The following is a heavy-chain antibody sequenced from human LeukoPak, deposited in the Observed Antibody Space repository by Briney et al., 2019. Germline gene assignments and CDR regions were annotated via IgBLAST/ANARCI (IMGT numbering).Heavy chain of an antibody. CDR3: ARGLPRSLRYFDY. CDR2: IYYTGST. Sequence: SETLSLTCTLVSGDSIDSSSSYWGWIRQPPGKGLEWIGTIYYTGSTYYNPSLKSRLTISVDTSKNQFSLKLNSVTAADTAAYYCARGLPRSLRYFDYWGQGTLVTVSS. D-gene: IGHD2-15*01. J-gene: IGHJ4*02. CDR1: GDSIDSSSSY. V-gene: IGHV4-39*01.